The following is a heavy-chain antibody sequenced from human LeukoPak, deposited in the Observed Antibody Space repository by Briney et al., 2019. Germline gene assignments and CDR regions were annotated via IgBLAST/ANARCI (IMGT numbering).Heavy chain of an antibody. CDR1: GFTVSSYW. D-gene: IGHD3-22*01. V-gene: IGHV3-7*01. CDR2: INQDVSEK. CDR3: ASKDPYDSRAYLLDY. J-gene: IGHJ4*02. Sequence: PGGSLRLSCAVSGFTVSSYWMSWVRQAPGKGLEWVDNINQDVSEKSYVDSVKGRFTISRDNAKTSLYLQLNSLRAEDTAVYYCASKDPYDSRAYLLDYWGQGTLVTVSS.